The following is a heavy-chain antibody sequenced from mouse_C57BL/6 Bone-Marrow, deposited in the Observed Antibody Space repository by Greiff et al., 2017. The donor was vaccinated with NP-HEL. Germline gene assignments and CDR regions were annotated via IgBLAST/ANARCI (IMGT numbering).Heavy chain of an antibody. J-gene: IGHJ1*03. CDR1: GFSLTSYG. V-gene: IGHV2-2*01. Sequence: QLQQSGPCLVQPSQSLSITCTVSGFSLTSYGVHWVRQSPGKGLEWLGVIWSGGSTDYHAAFISRLSISKDNSKSQVFFKMNSLQAGDTAIYYGARGTTVVATGYFDVWGTGTTVTVSS. CDR2: IWSGGST. D-gene: IGHD1-1*01. CDR3: ARGTTVVATGYFDV.